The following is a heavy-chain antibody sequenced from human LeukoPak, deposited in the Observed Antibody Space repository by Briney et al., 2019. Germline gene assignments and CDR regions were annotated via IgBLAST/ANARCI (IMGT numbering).Heavy chain of an antibody. Sequence: PRGSLRLSCAASGFTFSSYGMHWVRQAPGKGLEWVAVIWFDGSNKYYADSVKGRFTISRDNSKNMLYLQMNSLRAEETAVYYCARAYEVRGVPYYGMDVWGQGTTVTVSS. CDR2: IWFDGSNK. V-gene: IGHV3-33*08. J-gene: IGHJ6*02. CDR1: GFTFSSYG. CDR3: ARAYEVRGVPYYGMDV. D-gene: IGHD3-10*01.